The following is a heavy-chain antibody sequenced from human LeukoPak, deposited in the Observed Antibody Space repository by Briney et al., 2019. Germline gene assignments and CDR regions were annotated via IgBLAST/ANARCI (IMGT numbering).Heavy chain of an antibody. J-gene: IGHJ4*02. D-gene: IGHD4-23*01. V-gene: IGHV4-34*01. CDR1: GGSFSGYY. CDR3: ARVFNGGNSIFDY. Sequence: PSETLSLTCAVYGGSFSGYYWSWIRQPPGKGLEWIGEINHSGSTNYNPSLKSRVTISVDTSKNQFSLKLRSVTAADTAVYYCARVFNGGNSIFDYWGQGTLATVSS. CDR2: INHSGST.